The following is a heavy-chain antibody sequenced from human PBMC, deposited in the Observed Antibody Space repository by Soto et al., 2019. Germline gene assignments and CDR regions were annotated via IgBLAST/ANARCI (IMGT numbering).Heavy chain of an antibody. J-gene: IGHJ6*02. V-gene: IGHV4-59*01. CDR1: GGSISSYY. Sequence: QVQLQESGPGLVKPSETLSLTCTVSGGSISSYYWSWIRQPPGKGLEWIGYIYYSGSTNYNPSLKSRVTISVDTSKNQFSLKLSSVTAADTAVYYCAREQDTARVGAYGMDVWGQGTTVTVSS. D-gene: IGHD5-18*01. CDR2: IYYSGST. CDR3: AREQDTARVGAYGMDV.